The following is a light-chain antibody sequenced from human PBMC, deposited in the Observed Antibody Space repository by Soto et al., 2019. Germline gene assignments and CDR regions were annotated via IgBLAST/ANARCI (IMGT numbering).Light chain of an antibody. V-gene: IGLV2-14*01. CDR1: SSDVGDYNS. Sequence: QSVLTQPASVSGSPGQSITISCTGTSSDVGDYNSVSWYQHHPGKAPKLMIYEVSHRPSGVPDRFSGSKSGNTASLNISGLQAEDEADYYCSSNTTDSTLVFGGGTKLTVL. J-gene: IGLJ3*02. CDR2: EVS. CDR3: SSNTTDSTLV.